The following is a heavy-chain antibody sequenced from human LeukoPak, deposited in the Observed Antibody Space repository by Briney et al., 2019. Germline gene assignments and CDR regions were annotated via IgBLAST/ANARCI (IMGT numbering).Heavy chain of an antibody. CDR3: TLRLSAAFDI. CDR1: GFTFSSYS. D-gene: IGHD5/OR15-5a*01. CDR2: ISSSSSTI. V-gene: IGHV3-48*04. J-gene: IGHJ3*02. Sequence: PGGSLRLSCAASGFTFSSYSMNWVRQAPGKGLEWVSYISSSSSTIYYADSVKSRFTISRDNAKNSLYLQMNSLRAEDTAVYYCTLRLSAAFDIWGQGTMVTVSS.